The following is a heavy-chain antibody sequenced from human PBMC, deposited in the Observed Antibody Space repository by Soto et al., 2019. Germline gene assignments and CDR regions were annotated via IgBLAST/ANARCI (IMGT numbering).Heavy chain of an antibody. CDR1: GGSFSGYY. CDR2: INHSGST. CDR3: ARDHDYIWGSYRYYYYMDV. J-gene: IGHJ6*03. V-gene: IGHV4-34*01. D-gene: IGHD3-16*02. Sequence: SETLSLTCAVYGGSFSGYYWSWIRQPPGKGLEWIGEINHSGSTNYNPSLKSRVTISVDTSKNQFSLKLSSVTAADTAVYYCARDHDYIWGSYRYYYYMDVWGKGTTVTVSS.